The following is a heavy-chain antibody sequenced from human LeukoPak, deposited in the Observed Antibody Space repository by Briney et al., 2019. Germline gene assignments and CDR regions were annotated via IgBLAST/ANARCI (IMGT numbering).Heavy chain of an antibody. D-gene: IGHD3-10*01. J-gene: IGHJ4*02. CDR1: GFTFSSYS. Sequence: PGGSLRLSCAASGFTFSSYSMNWVRQAPGKELEWVSSISSSSSYIYYADSVKGRFTISRDNAKNSLYLQMNSLRAEDTAVYYCARDRAGSGSSSWGLKSFDYWGQGTLVTVSS. CDR3: ARDRAGSGSSSWGLKSFDY. V-gene: IGHV3-21*01. CDR2: ISSSSSYI.